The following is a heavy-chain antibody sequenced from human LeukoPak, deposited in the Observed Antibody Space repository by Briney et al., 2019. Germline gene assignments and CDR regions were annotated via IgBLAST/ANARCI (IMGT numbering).Heavy chain of an antibody. CDR3: ARATGPFYYYYGMDV. J-gene: IGHJ6*02. Sequence: SETLSLTCTVSGGSISGYYWSWIRQPPGKGLEWIGYIYSSGTTNYNPSLKSQITISLDTSKNQFSLKLSSVTAADTAVYYRARATGPFYYYYGMDVWGQGTTVTVSS. CDR1: GGSISGYY. D-gene: IGHD3-9*01. CDR2: IYSSGTT. V-gene: IGHV4-59*12.